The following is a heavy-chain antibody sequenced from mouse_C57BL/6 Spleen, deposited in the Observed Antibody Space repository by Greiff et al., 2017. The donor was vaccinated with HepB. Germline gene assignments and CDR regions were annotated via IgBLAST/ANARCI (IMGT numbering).Heavy chain of an antibody. CDR3: ARASYYDYDVGWFAY. CDR1: GFTFSDYY. J-gene: IGHJ3*01. Sequence: EVKLEESEGGLVQPGSSMKLSCTASGFTFSDYYMAWVRQVPEKGLEWVANINYDGSSTYYLDSLKSRFIISRDNAKNILYLQMSSLKSEDTATYYCARASYYDYDVGWFAYWGQGTLVTVSA. CDR2: INYDGSST. D-gene: IGHD2-4*01. V-gene: IGHV5-16*01.